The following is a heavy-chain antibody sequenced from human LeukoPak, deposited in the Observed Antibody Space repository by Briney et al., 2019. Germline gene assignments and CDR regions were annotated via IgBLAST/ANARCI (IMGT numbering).Heavy chain of an antibody. J-gene: IGHJ4*02. CDR2: IYHSGST. V-gene: IGHV4-30-2*01. Sequence: SETLSLTCAVSGGSISSGGYSWSWLRQPPGKGLEWIGYIYHSGSTYYNPSLKSRVTISVDRSKNQFSLKLSSVTAADTAVYYCARVPQYYYGSGSYYNAFDYWGQGTLVTVSS. CDR1: GGSISSGGYS. CDR3: ARVPQYYYGSGSYYNAFDY. D-gene: IGHD3-10*01.